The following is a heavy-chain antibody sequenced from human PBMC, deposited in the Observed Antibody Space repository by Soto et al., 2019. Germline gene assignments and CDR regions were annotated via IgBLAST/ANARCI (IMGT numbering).Heavy chain of an antibody. Sequence: QVTLKESGPVLVKPTEPLTLTCTVSGFSLSNARMGVSWIRQPPGTALEWLAHIFSNDEKSYSKSLKSRLTISKDTSKSQGVLTMTNIDPVDTATYYCARMYPNDGGWFDPWGQGTLVTVSS. J-gene: IGHJ5*02. CDR1: GFSLSNARMG. V-gene: IGHV2-26*01. CDR2: IFSNDEK. CDR3: ARMYPNDGGWFDP. D-gene: IGHD1-1*01.